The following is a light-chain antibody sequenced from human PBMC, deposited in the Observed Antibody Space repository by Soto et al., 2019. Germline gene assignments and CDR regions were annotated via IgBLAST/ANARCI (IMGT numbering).Light chain of an antibody. CDR3: QQYLRPWT. J-gene: IGKJ1*01. CDR2: WAS. CDR1: QSVLYSSNNKNY. V-gene: IGKV4-1*01. Sequence: DIVMTQSPDSLAVSLGERATINCKSSQSVLYSSNNKNYLAWYQQKPGQPPKLLIYWASTRESGVPDRFSGSGSETDFTLTISSLQAEDVAVYYCQQYLRPWTFGQGTKVEIK.